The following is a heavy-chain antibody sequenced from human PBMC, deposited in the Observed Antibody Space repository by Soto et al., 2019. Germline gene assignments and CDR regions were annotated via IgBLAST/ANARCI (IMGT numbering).Heavy chain of an antibody. Sequence: ASVKVSCKASGYTFTGYYMHWVRQAPGQGLEWMGWINPNSGGTNYAQKFQGRVTMTRDTSISTAYMELSRLRSDDTAVYYCARDQVGIEGQPYYYGMDVWGQGTTVTVS. J-gene: IGHJ6*02. CDR1: GYTFTGYY. CDR2: INPNSGGT. D-gene: IGHD1-20*01. V-gene: IGHV1-2*02. CDR3: ARDQVGIEGQPYYYGMDV.